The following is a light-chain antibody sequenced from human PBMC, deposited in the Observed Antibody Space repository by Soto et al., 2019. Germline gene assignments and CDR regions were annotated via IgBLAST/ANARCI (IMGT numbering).Light chain of an antibody. Sequence: DIQMTQSPSSLSASVGDTVTITCRASQKISTYVNWYQQKLGKAPKLLISVSSNLHSGVPSRFSGSGSGTDFYLTITSLQREDFATYYCQQTYSTPLTFGGGTKVEIK. CDR1: QKISTY. CDR3: QQTYSTPLT. CDR2: VSS. V-gene: IGKV1-39*01. J-gene: IGKJ4*01.